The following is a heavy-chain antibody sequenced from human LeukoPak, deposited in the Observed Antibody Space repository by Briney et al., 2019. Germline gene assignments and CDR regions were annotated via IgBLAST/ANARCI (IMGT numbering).Heavy chain of an antibody. CDR2: INTNTGNP. J-gene: IGHJ4*02. CDR3: ARSLEHNTIFGVVINPFDY. V-gene: IGHV7-4-1*02. Sequence: ASVKVSCKASGYTFTSYAMNWVRQAPGQGLEWMGWINTNTGNPTYAQGFTGRFVFSLDTSVSTAYLQISSLKAEDTAVYYCARSLEHNTIFGVVINPFDYWGQGTLVTVSS. CDR1: GYTFTSYA. D-gene: IGHD3-3*01.